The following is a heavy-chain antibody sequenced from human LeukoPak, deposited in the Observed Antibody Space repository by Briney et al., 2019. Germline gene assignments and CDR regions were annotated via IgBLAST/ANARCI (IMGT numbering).Heavy chain of an antibody. Sequence: SVTVSCKGTGGTFSSYAISWVRQAPGQRLEWMGGNILIYGTDNYEPTFQGRVTITRDESKSTVYLELSSLRSEDTAVYYCARDLAHDYLRRGRFEFWGRGTLVSVSS. CDR1: GGTFSSYA. CDR3: ARDLAHDYLRRGRFEF. V-gene: IGHV1-69*05. J-gene: IGHJ4*02. D-gene: IGHD4-11*01. CDR2: NILIYGTD.